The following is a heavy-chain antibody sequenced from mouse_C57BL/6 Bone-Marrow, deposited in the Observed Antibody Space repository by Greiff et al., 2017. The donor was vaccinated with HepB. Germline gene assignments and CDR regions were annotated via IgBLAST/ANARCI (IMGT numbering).Heavy chain of an antibody. CDR1: GYTFTSYG. J-gene: IGHJ3*01. V-gene: IGHV1-81*01. CDR2: IYPRSGNT. D-gene: IGHD3-3*01. CDR3: AKGGWEAY. Sequence: VMLVESGAELARPGASVKLSCKASGYTFTSYGISWVKQRTGQGLEWIGEIYPRSGNTYYNEKFKGKATLTADKSSSTAYMELRSLTSEDSAVYFCAKGGWEAYWGQGTLVTVSA.